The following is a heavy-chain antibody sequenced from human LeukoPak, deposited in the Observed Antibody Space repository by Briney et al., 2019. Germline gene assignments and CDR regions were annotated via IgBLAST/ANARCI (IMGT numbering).Heavy chain of an antibody. CDR1: GGSISSGGYS. CDR2: IYHSGST. V-gene: IGHV4-30-2*01. J-gene: IGHJ4*02. D-gene: IGHD3-10*01. Sequence: PSETLSLTCAVSGGSISSGGYSWSWIRQPPGKGLEWIGYIYHSGSTYYNPSLKSRVTISVDRSKNQFSLKLSSVTAADTAVYYCARGPSVMGFGELSFDYWGQGTLVTVSS. CDR3: ARGPSVMGFGELSFDY.